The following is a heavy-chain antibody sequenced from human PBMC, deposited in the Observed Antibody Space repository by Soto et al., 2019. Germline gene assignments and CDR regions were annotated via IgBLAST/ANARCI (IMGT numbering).Heavy chain of an antibody. Sequence: QLIESGGGFVQPGGSLTLSCVASGFTFKTYDMYWVRQVPGQGLEWVSGIGTLRDTYYSAAVAGRFIVSRENGRNSLYLQMNSLRVGDSGIYFCARGRSNDFSSSPPPRFDPWGRGTLVTVSS. V-gene: IGHV3-13*01. CDR1: GFTFKTYD. D-gene: IGHD2-21*02. CDR2: IGTLRDT. J-gene: IGHJ5*02. CDR3: ARGRSNDFSSSPPPRFDP.